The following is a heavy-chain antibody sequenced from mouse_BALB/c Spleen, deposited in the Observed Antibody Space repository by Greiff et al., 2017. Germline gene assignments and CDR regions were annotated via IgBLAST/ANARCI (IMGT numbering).Heavy chain of an antibody. CDR2: IDPENGNT. CDR3: ARTLALITHWYFDV. J-gene: IGHJ1*01. V-gene: IGHV14-1*02. Sequence: VHVKQSGAELVRPGALVKLSCKASGFNIKDYYMHWVKQRPEQGLEWIGWIDPENGNTIYDPKFQGKASITADTSSNTAYLQLSSLTSEDTAVYYCARTLALITHWYFDVWGAGTTVTVSS. CDR1: GFNIKDYY. D-gene: IGHD1-1*01.